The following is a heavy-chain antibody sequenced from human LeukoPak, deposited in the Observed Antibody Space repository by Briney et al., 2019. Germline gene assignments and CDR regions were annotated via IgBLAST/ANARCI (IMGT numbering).Heavy chain of an antibody. D-gene: IGHD6-6*01. J-gene: IGHJ4*02. CDR2: INPNSGGT. CDR3: ARVQGLRDSSSSSFDY. V-gene: IGHV1-2*02. CDR1: GYTFTGYY. Sequence: GASVKVSCKASGYTFTGYYMHWVRQAPGQGLEWMGWINPNSGGTNYAQKFQGRVTMTRDTSISTAYMELSRLRSDDTAVYYCARVQGLRDSSSSSFDYWGQGTLVTVSS.